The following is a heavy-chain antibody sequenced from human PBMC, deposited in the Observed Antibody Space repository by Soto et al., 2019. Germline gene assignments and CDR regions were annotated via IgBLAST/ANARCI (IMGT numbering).Heavy chain of an antibody. CDR1: GGSFSGYY. V-gene: IGHV4-34*01. D-gene: IGHD6-13*01. CDR3: ANLIAAAGYYYYYGMDV. J-gene: IGHJ6*02. Sequence: SETLSLTCAVYGGSFSGYYWSWIRQPPGKGLEWIGEINHSGSTNYNPSLKSRVTISVDTSKNQFSLKLSSVTAADTAVYYCANLIAAAGYYYYYGMDVWGQGTTVTVSS. CDR2: INHSGST.